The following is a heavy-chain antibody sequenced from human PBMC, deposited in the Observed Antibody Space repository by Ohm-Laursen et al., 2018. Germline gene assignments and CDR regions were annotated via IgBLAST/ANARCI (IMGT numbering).Heavy chain of an antibody. CDR2: IHSGGNT. V-gene: IGHV3-66*01. D-gene: IGHD4-11*01. CDR1: GFTVSGNY. Sequence: SLRLSCAASGFTVSGNYMSWVRQAPGKGLEWVSVIHSGGNTYYADSVKGRFTISRDNSKNILYLQMNNLKAEDTAVYYCARGVTTDYGMDVWGQGTTVTVSS. CDR3: ARGVTTDYGMDV. J-gene: IGHJ6*02.